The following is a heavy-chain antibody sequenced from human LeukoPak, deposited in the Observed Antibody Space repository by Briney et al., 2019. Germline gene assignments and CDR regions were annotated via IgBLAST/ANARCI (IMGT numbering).Heavy chain of an antibody. CDR2: ISNRGSP. J-gene: IGHJ5*02. D-gene: IGHD2-15*01. CDR3: VRDGGFYYTASPNSWFDP. Sequence: SETLSLTCSVSGGSISSDDCWGWIRRPPGKGLEWIGSISNRGSPYYNPSLKSRVTMSVDTPNNHFSLRLSSVTAADTAVYYCVRDGGFYYTASPNSWFDPWGQGTLVTVSS. CDR1: GGSISSDDC. V-gene: IGHV4-38-2*02.